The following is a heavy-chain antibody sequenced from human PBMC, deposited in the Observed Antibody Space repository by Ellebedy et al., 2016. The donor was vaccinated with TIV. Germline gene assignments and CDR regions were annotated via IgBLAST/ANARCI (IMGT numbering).Heavy chain of an antibody. V-gene: IGHV3-33*01. J-gene: IGHJ4*02. CDR2: IWFGGRYD. CDR1: GFNLSNHG. D-gene: IGHD2-15*01. CDR3: ARDRADCSGGNCYEFSAIFDY. Sequence: GGSLRLXCAASGFNLSNHGMHWVCQAPGKGLEWVAVIWFGGRYDYYTDSVKGRFTISRDNSKNMLYLQMNNLRAEDTAVYYCARDRADCSGGNCYEFSAIFDYWGQGTLVTVSS.